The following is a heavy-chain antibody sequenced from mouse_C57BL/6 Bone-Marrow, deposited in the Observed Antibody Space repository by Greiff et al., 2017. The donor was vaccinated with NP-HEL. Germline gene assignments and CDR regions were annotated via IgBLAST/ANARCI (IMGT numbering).Heavy chain of an antibody. CDR2: IYPGDGDT. Sequence: VQLVESGAELVKPGASVKISCKASGYAFSSYWMNWVKERPGKGLEWIGQIYPGDGDTKYNGKFKGKATLTAAKSSSTAYMQVSSLTSEDSAVYFCERGDYGSSRFGYAMDYWGQGTSVTVSS. J-gene: IGHJ4*01. CDR1: GYAFSSYW. CDR3: ERGDYGSSRFGYAMDY. V-gene: IGHV1-80*01. D-gene: IGHD1-1*01.